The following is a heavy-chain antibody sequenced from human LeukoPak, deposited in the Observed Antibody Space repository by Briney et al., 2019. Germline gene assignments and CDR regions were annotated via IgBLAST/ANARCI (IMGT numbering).Heavy chain of an antibody. CDR2: INHSGST. J-gene: IGHJ6*03. D-gene: IGHD6-13*01. CDR3: ARAGYSSSWYFHYYYMDV. V-gene: IGHV4-34*01. CDR1: GGPFSGYY. Sequence: SETLSLTCAVYGGPFSGYYWSWIRQPPGKGLEWIGEINHSGSTNYNPSLKSRVTISVDTSKNQFSLKLSSVTAADTAVYYCARAGYSSSWYFHYYYMDVWGKGTTVTVSS.